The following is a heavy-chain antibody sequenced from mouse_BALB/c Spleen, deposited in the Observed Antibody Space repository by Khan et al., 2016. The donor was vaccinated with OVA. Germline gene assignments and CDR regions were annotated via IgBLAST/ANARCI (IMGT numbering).Heavy chain of an antibody. J-gene: IGHJ3*01. CDR3: ANGNYGWFAY. CDR1: GFTFSSFV. D-gene: IGHD2-1*01. Sequence: ELVESGGGLVKPGGWLKLSCAASGFTFSSFVMSWVRQTPEKRLEWVATISSAGTYTYYPDSVKGRFTISRDNVKNTLYLQMNSLRSEDTAIYYCANGNYGWFAYWGQGTLVTVSA. V-gene: IGHV5-9-3*01. CDR2: ISSAGTYT.